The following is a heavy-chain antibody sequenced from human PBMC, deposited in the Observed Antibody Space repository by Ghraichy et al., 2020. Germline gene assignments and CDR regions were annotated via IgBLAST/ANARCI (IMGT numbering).Heavy chain of an antibody. D-gene: IGHD5-18*01. V-gene: IGHV1-2*04. CDR3: ARVGTAISSDYYGMDV. J-gene: IGHJ6*02. CDR2: INPNSGGT. Sequence: ASVKVSCKASGYTFTGYYMHWVRQAPGQGLEWMGWINPNSGGTNYAQKFQGWVTMTRDTSISTAYMELSRLRSDDTAVYYCARVGTAISSDYYGMDVWGQGTTVTVSS. CDR1: GYTFTGYY.